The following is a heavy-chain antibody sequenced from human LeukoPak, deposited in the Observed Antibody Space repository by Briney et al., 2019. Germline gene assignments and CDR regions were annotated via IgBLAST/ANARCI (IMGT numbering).Heavy chain of an antibody. Sequence: GGSLSLSCAASGFSFNYYGMHWVRPAPGKGLEWVSGIRWNSGSIGYSDSVKGRFTISRDNAKNSLYLQMNSLRAEDTALYYCEKDAKPTYAYGKSDYWGQGTLVTVSS. CDR2: IRWNSGSI. J-gene: IGHJ4*02. CDR1: GFSFNYYG. V-gene: IGHV3-9*01. D-gene: IGHD3-10*01. CDR3: EKDAKPTYAYGKSDY.